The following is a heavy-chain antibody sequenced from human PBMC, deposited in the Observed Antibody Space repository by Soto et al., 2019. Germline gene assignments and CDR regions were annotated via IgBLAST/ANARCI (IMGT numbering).Heavy chain of an antibody. CDR1: GLPFSDNW. D-gene: IGHD6-19*01. CDR2: TSNDGSST. J-gene: IGHJ4*02. CDR3: ARDSYSSATH. V-gene: IGHV3-74*01. Sequence: PGGSLRLSCAASGLPFSDNWMHWVRQAPGKGLVWVSRTSNDGSSTTYADSVKGRFTVSRDNAQNTLYLQMSGLRAEDTAMYYYARDSYSSATHWGQGTLVTVSS.